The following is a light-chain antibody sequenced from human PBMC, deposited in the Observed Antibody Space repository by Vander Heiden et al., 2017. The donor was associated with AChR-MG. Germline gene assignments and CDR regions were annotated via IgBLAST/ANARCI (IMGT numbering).Light chain of an antibody. CDR1: QSVSSN. CDR2: GAS. CDR3: QQYNNWSYT. V-gene: IGKV3-15*01. Sequence: IVMTQSPATLSVSPGDRATLSCRASQSVSSNLAWYQQKPGQAPRLLIYGASTRATGIPARFSGSGSGTEFTLTISSLQSEDFAVYYCQQYNNWSYTFGQGTKLEIK. J-gene: IGKJ2*01.